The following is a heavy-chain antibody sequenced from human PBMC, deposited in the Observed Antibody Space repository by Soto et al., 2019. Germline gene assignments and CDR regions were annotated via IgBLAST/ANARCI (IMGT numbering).Heavy chain of an antibody. CDR3: ARDTPDDRSGYFDH. Sequence: QVQLQESGPGLVKPSETLSLTCAVSGGSISSYYWSWIRQPAGKGLEWIGRIYSSGGTNYNPSLKSRVTMSVDTSKNHFSLRLSSVTAADTAVYYCARDTPDDRSGYFDHWGQGTLVTVSS. J-gene: IGHJ4*02. CDR1: GGSISSYY. D-gene: IGHD3-22*01. CDR2: IYSSGGT. V-gene: IGHV4-4*07.